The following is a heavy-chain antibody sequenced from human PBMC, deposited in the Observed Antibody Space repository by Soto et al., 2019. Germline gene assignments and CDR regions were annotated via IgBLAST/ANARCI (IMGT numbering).Heavy chain of an antibody. V-gene: IGHV1-69*01. Sequence: QVQLVQSGAEVKKPGSSVKVSCKASGGIFSNFAFNWMRQAPGQGLEWMGGIIPTLGTPHYAQKFLGRVTITADESTRTVYMEMRSLSVEDTAVYYCARVGLGAYYYWGQGTLVIVSS. CDR2: IIPTLGTP. J-gene: IGHJ4*02. CDR1: GGIFSNFA. D-gene: IGHD6-19*01. CDR3: ARVGLGAYYY.